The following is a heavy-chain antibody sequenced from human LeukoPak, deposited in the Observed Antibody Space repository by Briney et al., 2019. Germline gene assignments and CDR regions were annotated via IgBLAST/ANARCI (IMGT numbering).Heavy chain of an antibody. D-gene: IGHD2-2*01. CDR2: INPNSGGT. J-gene: IGHJ5*02. Sequence: ASVKVSCKASGYTFTGYYMHWVRQAPGRGLEWMGWINPNSGGTNYAQKVQGRVTMTRDTSISTAYMELSRLRFDDTAVYYCARDNCSGGSTSCWSWFDPWGQGTLVTVSS. CDR3: ARDNCSGGSTSCWSWFDP. V-gene: IGHV1-2*02. CDR1: GYTFTGYY.